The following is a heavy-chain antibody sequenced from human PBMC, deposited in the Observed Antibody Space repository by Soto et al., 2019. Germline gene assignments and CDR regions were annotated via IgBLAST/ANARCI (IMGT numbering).Heavy chain of an antibody. Sequence: SVKVSCKASGGTFSSYAISWVRQAPGQGLEWMGGIIPIFGTANYAQKFQGRVTITADESTSTAYMELSSLRSEDTAVYYCARDRGSYDILIGEAFDIWGQGTMVTVSS. J-gene: IGHJ3*02. D-gene: IGHD3-9*01. CDR2: IIPIFGTA. CDR3: ARDRGSYDILIGEAFDI. CDR1: GGTFSSYA. V-gene: IGHV1-69*13.